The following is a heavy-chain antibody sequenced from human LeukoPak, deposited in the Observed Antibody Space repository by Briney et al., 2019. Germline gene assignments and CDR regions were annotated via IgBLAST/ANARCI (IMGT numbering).Heavy chain of an antibody. CDR1: GGSISSYY. CDR2: IYYSGST. D-gene: IGHD6-13*01. CDR3: ASTYSSSWYWFDP. Sequence: SETLSLTCTVSGGSISSYYWSWIRQPPGEGLEWIGYIYYSGSTYYNPSLKSRVTISVDTSKNQFSLKLSSVTAADTAVYYCASTYSSSWYWFDPWGQGTLVTVSS. V-gene: IGHV4-59*01. J-gene: IGHJ5*02.